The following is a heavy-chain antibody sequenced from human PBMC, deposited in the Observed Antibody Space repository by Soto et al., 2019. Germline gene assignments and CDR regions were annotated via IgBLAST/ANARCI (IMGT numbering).Heavy chain of an antibody. Sequence: ASVKVSCKASGYTFTSYGISWVRQAPGQRLEWMGWINAGNGNTKYSQKFRGRVTITRDTSASTAYMELNSLRSEDTAVYYCARTSGYYSLDYWGQGALVTVSS. V-gene: IGHV1-3*01. D-gene: IGHD3-22*01. CDR1: GYTFTSYG. CDR2: INAGNGNT. CDR3: ARTSGYYSLDY. J-gene: IGHJ4*02.